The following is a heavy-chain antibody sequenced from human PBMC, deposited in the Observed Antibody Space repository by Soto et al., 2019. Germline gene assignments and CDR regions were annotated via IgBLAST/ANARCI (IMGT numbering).Heavy chain of an antibody. J-gene: IGHJ5*02. CDR3: TTAGRVVLTGSPESPDWFDP. Sequence: PGGSLRLSCAASGFTFSNAWMNWVRQAPGKGLEWVGRIKSKTDGGTTDYAAPVKGRFTISRDDSKNTLYLQMNSLKTEDTAVYYCTTAGRVVLTGSPESPDWFDPWGQGTLVTVSS. CDR2: IKSKTDGGTT. D-gene: IGHD3-9*01. CDR1: GFTFSNAW. V-gene: IGHV3-15*07.